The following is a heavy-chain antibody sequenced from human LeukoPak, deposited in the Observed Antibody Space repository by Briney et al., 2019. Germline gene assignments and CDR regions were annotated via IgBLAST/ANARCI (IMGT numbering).Heavy chain of an antibody. Sequence: ASVKVSCKASGYTFTGYFMHWVRQAPGQGLEWTGWINPNSGGTNYAQKFQGRVTMTRDTSISTAYMELSSLKSDDTAVYYCARDRNSGSSLDIWGQGTMLTVSS. J-gene: IGHJ3*02. D-gene: IGHD6-6*01. CDR3: ARDRNSGSSLDI. CDR1: GYTFTGYF. V-gene: IGHV1-2*02. CDR2: INPNSGGT.